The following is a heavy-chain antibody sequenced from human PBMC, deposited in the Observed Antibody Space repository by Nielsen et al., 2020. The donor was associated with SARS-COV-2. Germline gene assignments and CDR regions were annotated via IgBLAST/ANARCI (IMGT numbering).Heavy chain of an antibody. J-gene: IGHJ4*02. CDR2: IYYSGST. D-gene: IGHD3-9*01. CDR1: GGSISSYY. Sequence: GSLRLSCTVSGGSISSYYWSWIRQPPGKGLEWIGYIYYSGSTNYNPSLKSRVTISVDTSKNQFSLKLSSVTAADTAVYYCARYGDPDYDILTGNRGFDYWGQGTLVTVSS. V-gene: IGHV4-59*01. CDR3: ARYGDPDYDILTGNRGFDY.